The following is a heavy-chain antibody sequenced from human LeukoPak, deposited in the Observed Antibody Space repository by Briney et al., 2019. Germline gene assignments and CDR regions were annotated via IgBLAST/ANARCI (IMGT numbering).Heavy chain of an antibody. CDR3: AKGFFSGSWVLSH. CDR2: LTGSGGST. D-gene: IGHD6-19*01. J-gene: IGHJ4*02. V-gene: IGHV3-23*01. Sequence: GGTLRLSCAASGFTFSTYGMSWVRQAPGKGLEWVSGLTGSGGSTYYADSVKGRFTISRDNSKNTLYLQMNSLRAEDTAIFYCAKGFFSGSWVLSHWGQGTLVTVSS. CDR1: GFTFSTYG.